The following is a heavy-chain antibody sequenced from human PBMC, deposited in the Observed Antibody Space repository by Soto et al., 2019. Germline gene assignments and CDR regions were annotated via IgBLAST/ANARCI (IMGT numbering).Heavy chain of an antibody. D-gene: IGHD5-12*01. V-gene: IGHV1-2*04. J-gene: IGHJ6*03. CDR1: GDSFNDYY. CDR3: ARESGGATATLDYYYFYMDV. Sequence: QVQLVQSGAEVRKPGASVTVSCRSSGDSFNDYYIHWVRQAPGQGLEWMGWINPNSGVTKYAQKFQGWVSMTRVTSIRTVYMQLSRLRSDDTAVYYCARESGGATATLDYYYFYMDVWGTGTTVTVSS. CDR2: INPNSGVT.